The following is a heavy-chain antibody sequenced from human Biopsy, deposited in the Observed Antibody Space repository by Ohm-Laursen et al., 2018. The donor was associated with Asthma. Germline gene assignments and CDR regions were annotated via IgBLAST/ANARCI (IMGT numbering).Heavy chain of an antibody. V-gene: IGHV1-3*01. CDR3: ARLNYYDSSGKYLDS. D-gene: IGHD3-22*01. CDR2: INAANGNT. Sequence: GASVKVSCKASGYTFINYAIHWVRQAPGHSLEWMGWINAANGNTKYSQKFQGRLTISRDTSASTAYMELSSLRSEDTAVYYCARLNYYDSSGKYLDSWGQGTLATVSS. CDR1: GYTFINYA. J-gene: IGHJ4*02.